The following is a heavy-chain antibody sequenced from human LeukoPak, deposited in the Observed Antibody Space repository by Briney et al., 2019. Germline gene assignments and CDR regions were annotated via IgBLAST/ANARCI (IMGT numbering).Heavy chain of an antibody. V-gene: IGHV1-69*04. J-gene: IGHJ4*02. CDR3: ARVVEAGLYFDY. CDR2: IIPIFGIA. D-gene: IGHD3-22*01. Sequence: ASVKVSCKASGGTFSSYAISWVRQAPGQGLEWMGRIIPIFGIANYAQKCQGRVTITADKSTSTAYMELSSLRSEDTAVYYCARVVEAGLYFDYWGQGTLVTVSS. CDR1: GGTFSSYA.